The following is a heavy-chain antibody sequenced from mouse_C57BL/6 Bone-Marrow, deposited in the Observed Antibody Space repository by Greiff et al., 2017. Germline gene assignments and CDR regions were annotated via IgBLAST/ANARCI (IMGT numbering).Heavy chain of an antibody. V-gene: IGHV5-16*01. CDR2: ITYDGSST. D-gene: IGHD2-12*01. CDR1: GFTFSDYY. CDR3: AREGTTGYYFDY. Sequence: EVLLVESEGGLVQPGSSMKLSCTASGFTFSDYYMAWVRQVPEQGLEWVANITYDGSSTYYLDYLKSRFIISRDNAKNILYLQSSSLQSEDTATYYCAREGTTGYYFDYWGQGTTLTVSS. J-gene: IGHJ2*01.